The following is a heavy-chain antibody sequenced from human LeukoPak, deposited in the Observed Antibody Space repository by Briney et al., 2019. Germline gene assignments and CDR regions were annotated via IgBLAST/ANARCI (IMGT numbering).Heavy chain of an antibody. Sequence: ASVKVSCKASGYTFTGYYMHWVRQAPGQGLEWMGWINPNSGGTNYAQKFQGRVTMTRDTSISTASMELSRLRSDDTAVYYCVREDVVVVVATDFRAGFDYWGQGTLVTVSS. D-gene: IGHD2-15*01. CDR3: VREDVVVVVATDFRAGFDY. J-gene: IGHJ4*02. CDR1: GYTFTGYY. V-gene: IGHV1-2*02. CDR2: INPNSGGT.